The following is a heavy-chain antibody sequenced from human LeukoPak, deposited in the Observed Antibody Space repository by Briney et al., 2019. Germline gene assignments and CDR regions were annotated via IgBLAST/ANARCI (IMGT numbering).Heavy chain of an antibody. D-gene: IGHD3-9*01. Sequence: SETLSLTCTVSGGSISSYYWSWIRQPPGKGLEWIGYIYYSGCTNYNPSLKSRVTISVDTSKNQFSLKLSSVTAADTAVYYCAREYYDILNWVSWFDPWGQGTLVTVSS. CDR3: AREYYDILNWVSWFDP. CDR2: IYYSGCT. J-gene: IGHJ5*02. CDR1: GGSISSYY. V-gene: IGHV4-59*01.